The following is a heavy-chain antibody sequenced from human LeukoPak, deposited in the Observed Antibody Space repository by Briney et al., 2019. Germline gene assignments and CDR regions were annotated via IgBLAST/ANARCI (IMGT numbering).Heavy chain of an antibody. Sequence: VASVKVSCKASRCTFTSYYMHWVRQAPGQGLEWMGIINPSGGSTSYAQKFQGRVTMTRDTSTSTVYMELSSLRSEDTAVYYCARGEAVADFDYWGQGTLVTVSS. V-gene: IGHV1-46*01. CDR1: RCTFTSYY. D-gene: IGHD6-19*01. J-gene: IGHJ4*02. CDR2: INPSGGST. CDR3: ARGEAVADFDY.